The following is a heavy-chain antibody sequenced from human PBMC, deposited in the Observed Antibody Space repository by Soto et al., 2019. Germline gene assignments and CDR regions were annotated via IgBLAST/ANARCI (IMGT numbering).Heavy chain of an antibody. CDR2: INHSGST. D-gene: IGHD2-15*01. Sequence: QVQLQQWGAGLLKPSETLSLTCAVYGGSFSGYYWSWIRQPPGKGLECIGEINHSGSTNYNPSLKSRVTISVDTSKNQFSLKLSSVTAADTAVYYWARTRHLVLLAPPGSEKPNTRWFDPWGQGTLVTVSS. CDR3: ARTRHLVLLAPPGSEKPNTRWFDP. CDR1: GGSFSGYY. V-gene: IGHV4-34*01. J-gene: IGHJ5*02.